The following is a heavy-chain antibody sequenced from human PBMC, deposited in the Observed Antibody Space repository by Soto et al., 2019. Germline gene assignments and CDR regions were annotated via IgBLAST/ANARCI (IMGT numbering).Heavy chain of an antibody. CDR1: GGSFIGYY. V-gene: IGHV4-34*01. J-gene: IGHJ6*03. Sequence: PSETLSLTCAVYGGSFIGYYWSWIRQPPGKGLEWIGEINHSGSTNYNPSLKSRVTISVDTSKNQFSLKLSSVTAADTAVYYCARGERYCTNGVCYNPYYMDVWGKGTTVTVSS. CDR3: ARGERYCTNGVCYNPYYMDV. CDR2: INHSGST. D-gene: IGHD2-8*01.